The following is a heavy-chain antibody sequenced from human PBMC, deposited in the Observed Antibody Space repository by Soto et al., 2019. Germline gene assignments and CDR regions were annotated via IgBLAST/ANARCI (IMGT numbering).Heavy chain of an antibody. V-gene: IGHV4-61*01. CDR3: ARLKLSTYSLFDY. D-gene: IGHD3-16*02. CDR1: GGYVSTTTHF. CDR2: ISNSGST. Sequence: PSEMLSLTCTVSGGYVSTTTHFWSWIRQQPGKGLEWIGYISNSGSTNYNASLKSPVTISVDTSKNQFSLQLTSVTAADMAVYFCARLKLSTYSLFDYWGQGALVTVSS. J-gene: IGHJ4*02.